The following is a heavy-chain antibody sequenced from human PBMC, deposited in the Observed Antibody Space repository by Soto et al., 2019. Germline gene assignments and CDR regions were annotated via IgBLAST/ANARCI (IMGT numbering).Heavy chain of an antibody. D-gene: IGHD2-15*01. CDR3: ARRIPFFFTSTRQYTNYHYG. J-gene: IGHJ6*01. V-gene: IGHV4-59*01. CDR2: IYYRGST. Sequence: KRLAWIWYIYYRGSTNYNPSLKSRVTISVDTSKNQFSLKLSSVTAADTAVYYCARRIPFFFTSTRQYTNYHYG.